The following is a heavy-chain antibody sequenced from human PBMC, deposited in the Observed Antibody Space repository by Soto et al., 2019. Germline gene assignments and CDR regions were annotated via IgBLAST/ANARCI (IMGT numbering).Heavy chain of an antibody. V-gene: IGHV4-30-2*01. J-gene: IGHJ6*02. CDR3: ARLDYYDTLDV. Sequence: SETLSLTCAVSGDSISNGGYSWNWIRQPSGKGLEWIGYIYHSGGTDYNPSLKSRVTITVDSSNNQFSLKLSSVAAADTAVYYCARLDYYDTLDVWGQGTKVTVSS. D-gene: IGHD3-22*01. CDR1: GDSISNGGYS. CDR2: IYHSGGT.